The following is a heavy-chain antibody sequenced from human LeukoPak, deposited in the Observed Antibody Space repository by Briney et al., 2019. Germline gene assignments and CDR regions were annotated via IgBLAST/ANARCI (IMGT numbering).Heavy chain of an antibody. D-gene: IGHD3-10*01. V-gene: IGHV1-2*02. CDR3: ARDQSYGSGSYYGTHPLDY. CDR2: INPNSGGT. CDR1: GYTFTGYY. J-gene: IGHJ4*02. Sequence: ASVKVSCKASGYTFTGYYMHWVRQAPGQGLEWMGWINPNSGGTNYAQKFQGRVTMTRDTSISTAYMELSRLRSDDTAVYYCARDQSYGSGSYYGTHPLDYWGQGTLVTVSS.